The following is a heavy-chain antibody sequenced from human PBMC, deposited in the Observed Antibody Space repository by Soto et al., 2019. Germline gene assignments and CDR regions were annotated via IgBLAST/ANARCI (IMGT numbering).Heavy chain of an antibody. V-gene: IGHV4-59*11. J-gene: IGHJ4*02. CDR2: VHSGGNT. CDR3: ARVLSPGYSDY. Sequence: SEALSLTCTVSGGSISGHYWSWIRQPPGRTLEWIGYVHSGGNTNYNPSLRSRLTVSADTSRNQFSLKLTSVTAADTAIYYCARVLSPGYSDYWSQGTLVTVSS. CDR1: GGSISGHY.